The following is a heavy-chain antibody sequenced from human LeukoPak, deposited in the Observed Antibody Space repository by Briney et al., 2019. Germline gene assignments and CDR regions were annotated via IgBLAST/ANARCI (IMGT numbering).Heavy chain of an antibody. CDR2: INHSRTT. D-gene: IGHD3-3*01. V-gene: IGHV4-34*01. CDR1: GFTFSSYS. Sequence: GSLRLSCAASGFTFSSYSMNWVRQAPGKGLEWIGEINHSRTTKYNPSLESRATISIDTSKSQFSLNLSSVTAADTAVYYCARPLMSVFDYWGQGTLVTVSS. J-gene: IGHJ4*02. CDR3: ARPLMSVFDY.